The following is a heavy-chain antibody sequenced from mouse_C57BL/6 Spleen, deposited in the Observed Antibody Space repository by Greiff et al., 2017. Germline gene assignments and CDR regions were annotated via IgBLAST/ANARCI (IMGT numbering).Heavy chain of an antibody. CDR2: IYPGDGDT. Sequence: QVQLKESGAELVKPGASVKISCKASGYAFSSYWMNWVKQRPGKGLEWIGQIYPGDGDTNYNGKFKGKATLTADKSSSTAYMQLSSLTSEDSAVYFCARGGYDYDFDYWGQGTTLTVSS. D-gene: IGHD2-4*01. J-gene: IGHJ2*01. CDR1: GYAFSSYW. CDR3: ARGGYDYDFDY. V-gene: IGHV1-80*01.